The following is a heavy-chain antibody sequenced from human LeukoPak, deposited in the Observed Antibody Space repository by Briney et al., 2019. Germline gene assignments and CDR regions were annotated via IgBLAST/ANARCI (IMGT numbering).Heavy chain of an antibody. J-gene: IGHJ4*02. CDR1: GGSFSGYY. Sequence: SETLSLTCAVYGGSFSGYYWSWLRQPPGKGLEWIGEINHSGSTNYNPSLKSRVTISVDTSKNQFSLKLSSVTAADTAVYYCARRGGAMVGAAAGMDYWGQGTLVTVSS. CDR3: ARRGGAMVGAAAGMDY. D-gene: IGHD6-13*01. CDR2: INHSGST. V-gene: IGHV4-34*01.